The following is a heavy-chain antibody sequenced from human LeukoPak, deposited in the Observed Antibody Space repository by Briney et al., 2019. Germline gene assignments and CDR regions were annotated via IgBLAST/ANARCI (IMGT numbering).Heavy chain of an antibody. CDR3: ARGRDSSGYYYGI. D-gene: IGHD3-22*01. CDR1: GGSISSSSYY. V-gene: IGHV4-39*07. J-gene: IGHJ4*02. CDR2: INHSGST. Sequence: SETLSLTCTVSGGSISSSSYYWGWIRQPPGKGLEWIGEINHSGSTNYNPSLKSRVTISVDTSKNQFSLKLSSVTAADTAVYYCARGRDSSGYYYGIWGQGTLVTVSS.